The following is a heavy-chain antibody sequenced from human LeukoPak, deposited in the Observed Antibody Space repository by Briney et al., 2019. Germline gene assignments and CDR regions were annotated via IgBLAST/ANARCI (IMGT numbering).Heavy chain of an antibody. J-gene: IGHJ5*02. CDR1: GGSISSSSSY. CDR3: ARQSVGWFGEFQPNWFDP. CDR2: IYYSGST. D-gene: IGHD3-10*01. Sequence: PSETLSLTRTVSGGSISSSSSYWGWIRQPPGKGLEWIGSIYYSGSTYYNPSLKSRVTISVDTSKNQFSLKLSSVTAADMAVYYCARQSVGWFGEFQPNWFDPWRQGTLVTVSS. V-gene: IGHV4-39*01.